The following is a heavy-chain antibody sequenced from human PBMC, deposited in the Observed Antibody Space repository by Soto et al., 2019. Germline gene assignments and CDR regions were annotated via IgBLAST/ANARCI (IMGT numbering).Heavy chain of an antibody. Sequence: GGSLRLSCAASGFTFSSYWMSWVRQAPGKGLEWVANIKQDGSGKYYVDFVKGRFTISRDIAQHLLYLQMNSLRAEDTAVYYCSRLLTGVFDYWGQGTMVTVSS. J-gene: IGHJ4*02. CDR1: GFTFSSYW. D-gene: IGHD7-27*01. V-gene: IGHV3-7*03. CDR2: IKQDGSGK. CDR3: SRLLTGVFDY.